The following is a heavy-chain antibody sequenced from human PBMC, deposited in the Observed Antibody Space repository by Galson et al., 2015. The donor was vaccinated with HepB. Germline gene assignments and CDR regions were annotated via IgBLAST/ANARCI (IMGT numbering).Heavy chain of an antibody. CDR2: MNPNSGNT. CDR1: GYTFTSYD. Sequence: SVKVSCKASGYTFTSYDINWVRQATGQGLEWMGWMNPNSGNTGYAQKFQGRVTMTRNTSISTAYMELSSLRSEDTAVYYCARVRFVGYCSSTNCYKGDYYYYYYMDVWGKGTTVTVSS. CDR3: ARVRFVGYCSSTNCYKGDYYYYYYMDV. V-gene: IGHV1-8*01. J-gene: IGHJ6*03. D-gene: IGHD2-2*02.